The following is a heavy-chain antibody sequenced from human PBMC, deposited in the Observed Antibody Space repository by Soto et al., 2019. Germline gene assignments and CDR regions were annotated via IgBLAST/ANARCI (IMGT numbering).Heavy chain of an antibody. CDR2: IISSSSTI. J-gene: IGHJ6*04. CDR1: GFTFSSYS. Sequence: PGGSLRLSCAASGFTFSSYSMNWVRQAPGKGLEWVSYIISSSSTIYYADCVKGRFTIPRDNAKNSLLLKMNSLRDEDTSVYYCAREQGDFWRGYAYYGMDVGAKGTRV. D-gene: IGHD3-3*01. V-gene: IGHV3-48*02. CDR3: AREQGDFWRGYAYYGMDV.